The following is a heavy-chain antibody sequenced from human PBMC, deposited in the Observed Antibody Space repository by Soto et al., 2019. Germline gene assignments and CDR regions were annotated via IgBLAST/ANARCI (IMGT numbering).Heavy chain of an antibody. CDR1: GFTFSTYA. Sequence: EVQLLESGGGLVQPGGSLRLSCTASGFTFSTYAMTWVRQAPGKGLEWVSTITASDGSTFYADSVKGRFTISRDNSKETLYLQTIYLRAEDTAVYYCARLRYIKSANYIDVWGKGTTVTVSS. D-gene: IGHD3-9*01. J-gene: IGHJ6*03. V-gene: IGHV3-23*01. CDR3: ARLRYIKSANYIDV. CDR2: ITASDGST.